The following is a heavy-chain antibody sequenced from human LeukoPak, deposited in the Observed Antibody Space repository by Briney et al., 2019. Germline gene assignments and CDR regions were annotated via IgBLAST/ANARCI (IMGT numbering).Heavy chain of an antibody. CDR2: INPNSGGT. D-gene: IGHD1-14*01. CDR3: AKAADAGSGPYYFHY. J-gene: IGHJ4*02. V-gene: IGHV1-2*02. CDR1: GYTFTGYF. Sequence: ASVNVSREASGYTFTGYFMHWVRQPPGQGLELQEWINPNSGGTNYAQKFQGRVTVTRDPSISTAYMELSRLTSDDTAVYYCAKAADAGSGPYYFHYWGQGTLVTVSS.